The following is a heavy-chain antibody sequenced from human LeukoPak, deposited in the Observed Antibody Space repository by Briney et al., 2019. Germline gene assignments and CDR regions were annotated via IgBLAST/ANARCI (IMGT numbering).Heavy chain of an antibody. CDR1: GGSISSYY. Sequence: PSETLSLTCTVSGGSISSYYWSWNRQPPGKGLEWIGYIYTSGSTNYNPSLKSRVTISVDTSKNQFSLKLSSVTAADTAVYYCATQADSTGYSYGFDFWGQGTLVTVSS. D-gene: IGHD3-22*01. V-gene: IGHV4-4*09. J-gene: IGHJ4*02. CDR3: ATQADSTGYSYGFDF. CDR2: IYTSGST.